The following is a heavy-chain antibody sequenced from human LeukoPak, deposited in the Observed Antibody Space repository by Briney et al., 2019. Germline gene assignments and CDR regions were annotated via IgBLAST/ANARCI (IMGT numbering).Heavy chain of an antibody. CDR1: GFTFSSSA. CDR3: AKDELEYRGKFDY. Sequence: GRSLRLSCAASGFTFSSSAMHWVRQAPGKGLEWVAVILYDGSNKYYADSVKGRFTISRDNSKKTLYLQMNSLRAEDTAVYYCAKDELEYRGKFDYWGQGTLVTVPS. CDR2: ILYDGSNK. J-gene: IGHJ4*02. V-gene: IGHV3-30*04. D-gene: IGHD1-7*01.